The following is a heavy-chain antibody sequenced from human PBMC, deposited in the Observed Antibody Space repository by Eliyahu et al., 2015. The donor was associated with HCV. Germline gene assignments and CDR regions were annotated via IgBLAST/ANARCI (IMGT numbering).Heavy chain of an antibody. V-gene: IGHV2-70*15. CDR3: ARLYYYDSSGYYDY. CDR1: GFSLSTSGMC. Sequence: QVTLRESGPALVKPTQTLTLTCTFSGFSLSTSGMCVSWIRQPPGKALEWLARIDWDDDKYYSTSLKTRLTISKDTSKNQVVLTMTNMDPVDTATYYCARLYYYDSSGYYDYWGQGTLVTVSS. CDR2: IDWDDDK. J-gene: IGHJ4*02. D-gene: IGHD3-22*01.